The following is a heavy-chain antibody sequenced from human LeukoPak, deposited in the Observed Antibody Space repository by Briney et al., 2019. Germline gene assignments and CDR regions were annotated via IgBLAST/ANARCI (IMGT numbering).Heavy chain of an antibody. CDR2: INAGNGNT. Sequence: ASVKVSCKASGYTFTSYAMHWVRQAPGQRLEWMGWINAGNGNTKYSQKFQGRVTITRDTSASTAYMELSSLRSEDTALYYCARDLGYCSSTSCLLSFDYWGQGTLVTVSS. CDR1: GYTFTSYA. J-gene: IGHJ4*02. CDR3: ARDLGYCSSTSCLLSFDY. D-gene: IGHD2-2*03. V-gene: IGHV1-3*01.